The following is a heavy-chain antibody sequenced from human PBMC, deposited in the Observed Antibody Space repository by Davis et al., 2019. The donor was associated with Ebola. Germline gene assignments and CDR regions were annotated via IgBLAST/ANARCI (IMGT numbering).Heavy chain of an antibody. J-gene: IGHJ5*02. V-gene: IGHV4-39*07. Sequence: MPSETLSLTCTVSGGSISSSSYYWGWIRQPPGKGLEWIGSIYYSGSTYYNPSLKSRVTISVDTSKNQFSLKLSSVTAADTAVYYCARDFVWLRSGWFDPWGQGTLVTVSS. CDR2: IYYSGST. CDR3: ARDFVWLRSGWFDP. D-gene: IGHD5-12*01. CDR1: GGSISSSSYY.